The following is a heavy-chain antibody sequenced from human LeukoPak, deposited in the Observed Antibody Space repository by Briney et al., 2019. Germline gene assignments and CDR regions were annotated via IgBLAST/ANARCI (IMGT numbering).Heavy chain of an antibody. CDR3: AKGGYYYDSSRPSAGI. V-gene: IGHV3-21*01. D-gene: IGHD3-22*01. J-gene: IGHJ3*02. Sequence: PGGSLRLSCAASGFTFSSYSMNWVRQAPGKGLEWVSSISSSSSYIYYADSVKGLFTISRDNSKMTLDLQLNSRRADGTAVYSCAKGGYYYDSSRPSAGIWGQGTMVTVSS. CDR2: ISSSSSYI. CDR1: GFTFSSYS.